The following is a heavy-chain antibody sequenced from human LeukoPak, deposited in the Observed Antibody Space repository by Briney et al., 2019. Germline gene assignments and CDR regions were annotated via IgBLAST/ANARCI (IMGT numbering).Heavy chain of an antibody. Sequence: SQTLSLTCAISGDSVSSNSAAWNWIRQSPSSGLEWLGRTYYRSKWYNDYAVSVKSRITINPDTSKNQFSLQLNSVTPEDTAVYYCARDMITFGGVIVRFDPWGQGTLVTVSS. J-gene: IGHJ5*02. CDR3: ARDMITFGGVIVRFDP. V-gene: IGHV6-1*01. D-gene: IGHD3-16*02. CDR1: GDSVSSNSAA. CDR2: TYYRSKWYN.